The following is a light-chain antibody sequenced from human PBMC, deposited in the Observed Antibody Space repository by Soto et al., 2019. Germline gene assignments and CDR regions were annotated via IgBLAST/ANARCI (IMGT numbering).Light chain of an antibody. CDR2: ATS. CDR3: QQYSNWPPKYT. J-gene: IGKJ2*01. CDR1: QSISSSY. Sequence: EIVMTQSPATLSVSPGERATLSCRASQSISSSYLAWYQQKPCQAPRLLIYATSTRATGIPARFSGSGSGTEFTLTISSLQSEDFAVYYYQQYSNWPPKYTFGRGTRLEIK. V-gene: IGKV3D-15*01.